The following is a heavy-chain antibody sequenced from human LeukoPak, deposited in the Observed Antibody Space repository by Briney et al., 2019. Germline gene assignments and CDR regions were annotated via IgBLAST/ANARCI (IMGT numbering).Heavy chain of an antibody. V-gene: IGHV3-7*01. CDR2: IKQDGSEK. J-gene: IGHJ3*02. CDR1: GFTFSSYW. D-gene: IGHD2-2*03. Sequence: PGGSLRLSCAGSGFTFSSYWMSWVRQAPGKGLEWVANIKQDGSEKYYVDSVKGRFTISRDNAKNSLYLQMNSLRAEDTAVYYCARVLDIVVVPAADDAFDIWGQGTMVTVSS. CDR3: ARVLDIVVVPAADDAFDI.